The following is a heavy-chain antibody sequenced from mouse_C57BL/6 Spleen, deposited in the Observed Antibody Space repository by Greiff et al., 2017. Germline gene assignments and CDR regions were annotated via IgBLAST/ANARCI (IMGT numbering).Heavy chain of an antibody. V-gene: IGHV1-69*01. D-gene: IGHD1-1*01. CDR1: GYTFTSYW. Sequence: QVQLQQPGAELVMPGASVKLSCKASGYTFTSYWMHWVKQRPGQGLEWIGEIDPSASYPNYNQKVKGTSTLTVDKSSSTAYMQLSSLTSEDSAVYYGARYYYGSSHWYFDVWGTGTTVTVSS. J-gene: IGHJ1*03. CDR2: IDPSASYP. CDR3: ARYYYGSSHWYFDV.